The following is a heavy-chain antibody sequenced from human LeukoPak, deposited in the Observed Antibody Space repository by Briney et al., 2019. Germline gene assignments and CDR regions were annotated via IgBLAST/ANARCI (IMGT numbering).Heavy chain of an antibody. Sequence: SVKVSCKASGGIFSSCAISWVRQAPGQGLGWMGRIIPIFGSANYAQKFQDRVTITADKSTSTAYMELSSMRSEDTAVYYCARVVGLTGYSSTWYSGYYYYMDVWGKGTTVTVSS. CDR2: IIPIFGSA. CDR3: ARVVGLTGYSSTWYSGYYYYMDV. J-gene: IGHJ6*03. D-gene: IGHD6-13*01. CDR1: GGIFSSCA. V-gene: IGHV1-69*06.